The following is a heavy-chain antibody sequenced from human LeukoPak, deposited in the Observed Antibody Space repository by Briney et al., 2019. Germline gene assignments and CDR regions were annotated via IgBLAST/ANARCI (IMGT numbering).Heavy chain of an antibody. CDR3: ARADNWDNWFDP. CDR1: GGSISSGGYY. CDR2: IYYSGST. Sequence: SQPLSLTCTVSGGSISSGGYYWSWIRQHPGKGLEWIWYIYYSGSTYYTPSLKSRVTISVDTSKNQFSLKLSSVTAADTAVYYCARADNWDNWFDPWGQGTLVTVSS. D-gene: IGHD1-26*01. V-gene: IGHV4-31*03. J-gene: IGHJ5*02.